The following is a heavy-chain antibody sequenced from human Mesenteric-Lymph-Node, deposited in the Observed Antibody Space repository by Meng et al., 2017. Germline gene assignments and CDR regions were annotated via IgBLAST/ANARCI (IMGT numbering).Heavy chain of an antibody. CDR1: GGSISSSSYY. D-gene: IGHD3-10*01. J-gene: IGHJ5*02. Sequence: SETLSLTCTVSGGSISSSSYYWGWIRQPPGKGLEWIGSIYYSGSTYYNPSLKSRVTISVDTSKNQFSLKLSSVTAADTAVYYWARDDLDYYGSGSYYKFGGNWFDPWGQGTLVTVSS. V-gene: IGHV4-39*07. CDR3: ARDDLDYYGSGSYYKFGGNWFDP. CDR2: IYYSGST.